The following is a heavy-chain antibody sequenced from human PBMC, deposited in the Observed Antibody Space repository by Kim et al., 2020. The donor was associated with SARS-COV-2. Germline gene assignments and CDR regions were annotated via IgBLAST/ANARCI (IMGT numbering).Heavy chain of an antibody. CDR1: GFTLRGYV. CDR2: ISYDGSGT. V-gene: IGHV3-30*04. J-gene: IGHJ4*02. Sequence: GGSLRLSCAVSGFTLRGYVMHWVRQAPGKGLDWVAVISYDGSGTDYADSVRGRFTVSLDNSKNMVYLQMTSLTFDDTAKCHCVRDTAWGGDWGQGTLLYVSS. CDR3: VRDTAWGGD. D-gene: IGHD7-27*01.